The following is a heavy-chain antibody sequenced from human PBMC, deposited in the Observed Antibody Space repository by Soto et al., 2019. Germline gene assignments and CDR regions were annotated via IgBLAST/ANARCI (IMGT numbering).Heavy chain of an antibody. Sequence: GGSLRLSCAASGFTFSNAWMSWVRQAPGKGLEWVGRIKSKTDGGTTEYAAPVKGRFTISRDDSKNTLYLQMNSLKTEDTAVYYCTTRLVGGYDLWDSFDYWGQGTLVTVSS. CDR3: TTRLVGGYDLWDSFDY. CDR1: GFTFSNAW. D-gene: IGHD5-12*01. CDR2: IKSKTDGGTT. J-gene: IGHJ4*02. V-gene: IGHV3-15*01.